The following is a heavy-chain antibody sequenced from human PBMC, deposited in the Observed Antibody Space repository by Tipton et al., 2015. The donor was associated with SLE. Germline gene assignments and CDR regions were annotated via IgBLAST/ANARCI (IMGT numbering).Heavy chain of an antibody. CDR2: IYYSGST. J-gene: IGHJ4*02. CDR1: GGSISSSSYY. CDR3: ASYARTGTVDY. Sequence: TLSLTCTVSGGSISSSSYYWGWIRQPPGKGLEWIGSIYYSGSTYYNPSLKSRVTISVDTSKNQFSLKLSSVTAADTAVYYCASYARTGTVDYWGQGTLVTVSS. V-gene: IGHV4-39*01. D-gene: IGHD1-1*01.